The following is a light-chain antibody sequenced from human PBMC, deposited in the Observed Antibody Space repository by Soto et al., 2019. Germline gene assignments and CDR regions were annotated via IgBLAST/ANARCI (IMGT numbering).Light chain of an antibody. CDR1: QTISIY. V-gene: IGKV1-39*01. CDR2: AAS. CDR3: QQSYTTPHT. Sequence: DIQMTQSPSSLSASIGDRATITCRASQTISIYLNWYQQKPGKAPRLLIYAASSLQSGVPSRFSGGGSGAEFTLTVSSLQPEDFATYYCQQSYTTPHTFGQGTKVDI. J-gene: IGKJ1*01.